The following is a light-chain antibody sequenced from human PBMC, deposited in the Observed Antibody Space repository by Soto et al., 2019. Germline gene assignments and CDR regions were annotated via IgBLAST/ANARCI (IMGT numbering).Light chain of an antibody. CDR2: GAS. V-gene: IGKV3-20*01. J-gene: IGKJ2*01. CDR3: QQYGSSGYT. CDR1: QSVSSSY. Sequence: EIVLTQSPGTLSLSPGERATLSCRASQSVSSSYLAWYQQKPCQAPRLLIYGASSRATGIPDRFSGSGSGTDFTLTINRLEPEDFAVYYCQQYGSSGYTFGQGTKLEIK.